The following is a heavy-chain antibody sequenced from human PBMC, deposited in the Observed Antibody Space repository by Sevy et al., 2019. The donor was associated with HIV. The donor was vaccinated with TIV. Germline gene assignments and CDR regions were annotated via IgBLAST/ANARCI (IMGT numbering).Heavy chain of an antibody. CDR2: IYSGGST. CDR1: GFTVSSNY. Sequence: GGSLRLSCAASGFTVSSNYMSWVRQAPGNGLEWVSVIYSGGSTYYADSVKGRFTISRDNSKNTLDLQMNSLRAEDTAVYYCARDQGARITMVRGVMIYYYYGMDVWGQGITVTV. D-gene: IGHD3-10*01. CDR3: ARDQGARITMVRGVMIYYYYGMDV. V-gene: IGHV3-53*01. J-gene: IGHJ6*02.